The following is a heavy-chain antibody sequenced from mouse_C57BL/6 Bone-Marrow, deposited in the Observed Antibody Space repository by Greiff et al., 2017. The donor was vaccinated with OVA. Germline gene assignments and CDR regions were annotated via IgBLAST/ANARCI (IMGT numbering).Heavy chain of an antibody. V-gene: IGHV1-81*01. CDR2: IYPRSGNT. CDR3: ARNSNYGAWFAY. Sequence: VQLQESGAELASPGASVKLSCKASGYTFTSYGISWVKQRTGQGLEWIGEIYPRSGNTYYNEKFKGKATLTADKSSSTAYMELRSLTSEDSAVYFCARNSNYGAWFAYWGQGTLVTVSA. J-gene: IGHJ3*01. D-gene: IGHD2-5*01. CDR1: GYTFTSYG.